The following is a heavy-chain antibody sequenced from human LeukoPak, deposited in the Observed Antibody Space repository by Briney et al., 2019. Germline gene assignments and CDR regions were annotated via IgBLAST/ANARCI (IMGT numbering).Heavy chain of an antibody. CDR2: VIGDST. CDR3: AKAAVGFWVDA. J-gene: IGHJ5*02. V-gene: IGHV3-23*01. Sequence: GGSLRLSCAASGFTFTSYAMNWVRQAPGKGLEWVSTVIGDSTYYRDSVKGRFTISRDKANNMLYLQMNSLRAEDTAVYFCAKAAVGFWVDAWGQGSQVTVSS. D-gene: IGHD3-16*01. CDR1: GFTFTSYA.